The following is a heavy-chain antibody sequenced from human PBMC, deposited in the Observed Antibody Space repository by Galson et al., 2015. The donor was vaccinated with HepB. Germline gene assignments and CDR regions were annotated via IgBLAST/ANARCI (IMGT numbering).Heavy chain of an antibody. J-gene: IGHJ1*01. CDR2: ISSDGSNK. D-gene: IGHD3-22*01. CDR3: ARGDDYYYVSSGYSEYSQH. Sequence: SLRLSCAASGFTFSSYAMHWVRQAPGKGLEWVAVISSDGSNKYYADSVKGRFTISRDNSKNTLYLQMNSLRAEDTAVYYCARGDDYYYVSSGYSEYSQHWGQGTLVTVSS. V-gene: IGHV3-30*04. CDR1: GFTFSSYA.